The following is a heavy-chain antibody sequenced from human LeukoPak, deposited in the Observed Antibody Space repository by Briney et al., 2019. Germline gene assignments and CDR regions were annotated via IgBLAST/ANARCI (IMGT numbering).Heavy chain of an antibody. D-gene: IGHD2-2*01. CDR2: IIPIFGTA. CDR1: GGTFSSYA. V-gene: IGHV1-69*06. CDR3: AREDVAYCSSTSCYAGWFDP. Sequence: SVKVSCKASGGTFSSYAISWVRQAPGQGLEWMGGIIPIFGTANYAQKFQGRVTITADKSTSTAYMELSSLRSEGTAVYYCAREDVAYCSSTSCYAGWFDPWGQGTLVTVSS. J-gene: IGHJ5*02.